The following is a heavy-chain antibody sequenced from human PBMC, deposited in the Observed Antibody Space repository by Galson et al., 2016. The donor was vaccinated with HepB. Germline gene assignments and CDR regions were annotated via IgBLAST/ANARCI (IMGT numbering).Heavy chain of an antibody. CDR1: GITFSSYA. CDR3: AKEALTGGWFNY. V-gene: IGHV3-23*01. Sequence: SLRLSCAVSGITFSSYAMSWVRQAPGKGPEWVSTIKSYGGSTDCADDVQGRFTISRDDSKSTLYLQMNSLRAEDTAVYYCAKEALTGGWFNYWGQGTLLTVSS. D-gene: IGHD6-19*01. CDR2: IKSYGGST. J-gene: IGHJ4*02.